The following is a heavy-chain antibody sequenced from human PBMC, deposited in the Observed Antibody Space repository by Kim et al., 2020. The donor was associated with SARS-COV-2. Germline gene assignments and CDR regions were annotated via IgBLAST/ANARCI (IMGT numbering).Heavy chain of an antibody. Sequence: ASVRVSCKASGYTFTSYYMHWVRQAPGQGLEWMGIINPSGGSTSYAQKFQGRVTMTRDTSTSTVYMELSSLRSEDTAVYYCARSLLSRLYFDYWGQGTLVTVSS. CDR1: GYTFTSYY. J-gene: IGHJ4*02. D-gene: IGHD2-21*01. CDR2: INPSGGST. CDR3: ARSLLSRLYFDY. V-gene: IGHV1-46*01.